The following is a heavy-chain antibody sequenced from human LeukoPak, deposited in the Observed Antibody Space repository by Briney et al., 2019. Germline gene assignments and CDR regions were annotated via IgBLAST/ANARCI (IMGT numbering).Heavy chain of an antibody. CDR1: GYTFRSSG. CDR3: VKDYSYVIDY. CDR2: ISANNGDI. D-gene: IGHD5-18*01. J-gene: IGHJ4*02. Sequence: ASVKVSCKASGYTFRSSGFSWVRPAPGQGLEWMGWISANNGDIHPAQKFQGRVTLTIDTSTSTAYMELRSLRFDDTAVYYCVKDYSYVIDYWGQGTLVTVSS. V-gene: IGHV1-18*01.